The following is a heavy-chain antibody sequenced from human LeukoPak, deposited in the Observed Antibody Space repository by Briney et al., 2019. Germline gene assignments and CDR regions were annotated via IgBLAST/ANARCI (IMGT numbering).Heavy chain of an antibody. D-gene: IGHD3-22*01. J-gene: IGHJ3*01. CDR3: ARQVVDDAFDV. Sequence: SETLSLTCTVSGGSISSYYWSWIRQPPGKGLEWIGYVYYTGSTNQNPSLKSRVTISVDTSKNHFSLKLSSVTAADTAVYYCARQVVDDAFDVWGQGTMVTVSS. V-gene: IGHV4-59*01. CDR1: GGSISSYY. CDR2: VYYTGST.